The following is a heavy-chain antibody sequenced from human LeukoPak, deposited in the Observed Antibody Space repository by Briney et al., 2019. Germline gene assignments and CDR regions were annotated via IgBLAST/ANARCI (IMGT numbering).Heavy chain of an antibody. J-gene: IGHJ3*02. CDR3: ARETVPI. Sequence: GGSLRLSCAASGFTFSSYAMHWVRQAPGKGLEWVAVISYDGSNKYYADSVKGRFTISRDNSKNTLYLQMNSLRAEDTAVYYCARETVPIWGQGTMVTVSS. CDR1: GFTFSSYA. CDR2: ISYDGSNK. D-gene: IGHD3-10*01. V-gene: IGHV3-30-3*01.